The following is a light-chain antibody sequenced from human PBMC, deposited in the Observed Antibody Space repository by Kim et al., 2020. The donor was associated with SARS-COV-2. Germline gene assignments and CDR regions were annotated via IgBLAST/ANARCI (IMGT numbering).Light chain of an antibody. Sequence: DIQLTQSPSPLSASLGDSVTITCQASQDISNYVTWYQQKPGKAPKVLIYDASNLEIGVPSRFSASGSGTDFILSISSLQPEDTATYYCQQYDNLPFTFGPGTKVDIK. CDR1: QDISNY. CDR3: QQYDNLPFT. J-gene: IGKJ3*01. CDR2: DAS. V-gene: IGKV1-33*01.